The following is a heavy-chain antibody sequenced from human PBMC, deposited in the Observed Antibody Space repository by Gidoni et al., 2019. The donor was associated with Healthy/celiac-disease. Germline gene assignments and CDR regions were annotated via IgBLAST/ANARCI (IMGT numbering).Heavy chain of an antibody. J-gene: IGHJ6*02. CDR3: ARGGMLVGATTEYYYYGMDV. CDR1: GFTFSSYG. D-gene: IGHD1-26*01. Sequence: QVQLVESGGGVVQPGRSLRLSCAASGFTFSSYGMPWVRQAPGKGLEWVAVIWYDGSNKYYADSVKGRFTISRDNSKNTLYLQMNSLRAEDTAVYYCARGGMLVGATTEYYYYGMDVWGQGTTVTVSS. CDR2: IWYDGSNK. V-gene: IGHV3-33*01.